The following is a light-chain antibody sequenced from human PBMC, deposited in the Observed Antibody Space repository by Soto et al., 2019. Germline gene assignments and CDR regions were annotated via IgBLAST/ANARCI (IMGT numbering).Light chain of an antibody. CDR3: SSFSSTSTIV. J-gene: IGLJ2*01. CDR2: EVS. CDR1: SSDVGGYNY. V-gene: IGLV2-14*01. Sequence: QSALTQPASVSGSPGQSITISCIGSSSDVGGYNYVSWYQHNPGRVPKPMIFEVSDRPSGVSSRFSGSSTGTTAYLTSSGPQAEDESDYYCSSFSSTSTIVFGGGTKVTVL.